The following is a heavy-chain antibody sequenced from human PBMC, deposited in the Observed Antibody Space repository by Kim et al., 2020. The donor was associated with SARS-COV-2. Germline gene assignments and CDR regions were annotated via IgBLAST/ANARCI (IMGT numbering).Heavy chain of an antibody. Sequence: TLSLTCTFSGGSISSGGYYWSWIRQHPGKGLEWIGYIYYSGSTYYNPSLKSRVTISVDTSKNQFSLKLSSVTAADTAVYYCASGIVVVPAAISQFDYWGQGTLVTVSS. CDR1: GGSISSGGYY. CDR2: IYYSGST. D-gene: IGHD2-2*02. CDR3: ASGIVVVPAAISQFDY. J-gene: IGHJ4*02. V-gene: IGHV4-31*03.